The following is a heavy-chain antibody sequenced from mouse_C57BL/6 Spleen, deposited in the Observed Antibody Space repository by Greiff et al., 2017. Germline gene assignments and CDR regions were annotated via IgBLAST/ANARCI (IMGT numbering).Heavy chain of an antibody. CDR1: GFTFNTYA. D-gene: IGHD1-1*01. V-gene: IGHV10-1*01. Sequence: EVQVVESGGGLVQPKGSVKLSCAASGFTFNTYAMTWVRQAPGKGLEWVARIRSKSNNYATDYAESVKDRFTISRDDSASMLYLQMNNLKTEDTAMYYCVRHGGRTVVEGMGDWGQGTSVTVSS. J-gene: IGHJ4*01. CDR3: VRHGGRTVVEGMGD. CDR2: IRSKSNNYAT.